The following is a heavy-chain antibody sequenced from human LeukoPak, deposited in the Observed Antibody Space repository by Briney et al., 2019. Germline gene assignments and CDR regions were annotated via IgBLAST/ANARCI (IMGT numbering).Heavy chain of an antibody. CDR2: ISSSSSYI. CDR1: GFTFSSYS. J-gene: IGHJ4*02. D-gene: IGHD6-13*01. V-gene: IGHV3-21*01. CDR3: ARDRRSSWYY. Sequence: GGSLRLSCAASGFTFSSYSMNWVRQAPGKGLEWVSSISSSSSYIYYADSVKGRFTISKDNAKNSLYLQMNSLRAEDTAVYYCARDRRSSWYYWGQGTLVTVSS.